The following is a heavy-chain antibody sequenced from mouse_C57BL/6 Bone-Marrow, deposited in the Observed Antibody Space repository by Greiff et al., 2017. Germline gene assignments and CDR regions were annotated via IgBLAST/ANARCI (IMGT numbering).Heavy chain of an antibody. Sequence: QVQLQQSGPELVRPGASVKISCKAPGYTFTSHWMQWVRQRPGQGLEWIGEIFPGSGSSYYNEKFKGKATLTVATSSSTAYMQLSRLTSEDSAVYFCARGGYSNTFAYWDQGNLVTVSA. D-gene: IGHD2-5*01. CDR1: GYTFTSHW. CDR3: ARGGYSNTFAY. CDR2: IFPGSGSS. J-gene: IGHJ3*01. V-gene: IGHV1-56*01.